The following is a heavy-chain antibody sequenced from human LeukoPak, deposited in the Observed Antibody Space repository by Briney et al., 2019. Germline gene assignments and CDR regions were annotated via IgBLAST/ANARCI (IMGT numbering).Heavy chain of an antibody. CDR2: INHSGST. V-gene: IGHV4-34*01. D-gene: IGHD2-21*01. Sequence: SETLSLTCAVYGGSFSGYYWSSIRQPPGKGLEWIGEINHSGSTNYNPSLKSRVTISVDTSKNQVSLKLSPVTAADTAVYYCARLTSYIDYWGQGTLVTVSS. CDR3: ARLTSYIDY. CDR1: GGSFSGYY. J-gene: IGHJ4*02.